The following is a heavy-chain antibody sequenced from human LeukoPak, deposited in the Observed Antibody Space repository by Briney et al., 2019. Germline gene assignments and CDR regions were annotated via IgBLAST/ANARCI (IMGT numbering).Heavy chain of an antibody. J-gene: IGHJ4*02. D-gene: IGHD2-2*01. V-gene: IGHV3-21*01. CDR2: ISSSSSYI. Sequence: GSLRLFCAASGFTFSSYSMNWVRQAPGKGLEWVSSISSSSSYIYYADSVKGRFTISRDNAKNSLYLQMNSLRAEDTAVYYCARGGVPAAKNPADYWGQGTLVTVSS. CDR3: ARGGVPAAKNPADY. CDR1: GFTFSSYS.